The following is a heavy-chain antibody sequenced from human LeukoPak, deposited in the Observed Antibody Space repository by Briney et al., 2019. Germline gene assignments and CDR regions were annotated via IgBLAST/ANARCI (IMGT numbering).Heavy chain of an antibody. D-gene: IGHD3-10*01. CDR3: ARDVRKQGLWS. Sequence: GGSLRLSCAASGFTVSTNYMSWVRRAPGKGLEWVSIIYSGDRTDYADSLKGRFTISRDTSKNTLYLQMSSLRAEDTAVYYCARDVRKQGLWSWGQGTLVTVSS. CDR2: IYSGDRT. V-gene: IGHV3-66*01. CDR1: GFTVSTNY. J-gene: IGHJ4*02.